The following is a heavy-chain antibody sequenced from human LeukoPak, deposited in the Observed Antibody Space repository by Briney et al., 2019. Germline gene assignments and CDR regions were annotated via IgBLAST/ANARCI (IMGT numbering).Heavy chain of an antibody. CDR1: GFTFSSYG. Sequence: GGSLRLSCAASGFTFSSYGMHWVRQAPGKGLEWVAFIRYDGSNKYYADSVKGRFTISRDNSKNTLYVQMNSLRAEDTAVYYCATAGGPVCGGDCYSDNWGQGTLVTVSS. D-gene: IGHD2-21*01. V-gene: IGHV3-30*02. CDR2: IRYDGSNK. CDR3: ATAGGPVCGGDCYSDN. J-gene: IGHJ4*02.